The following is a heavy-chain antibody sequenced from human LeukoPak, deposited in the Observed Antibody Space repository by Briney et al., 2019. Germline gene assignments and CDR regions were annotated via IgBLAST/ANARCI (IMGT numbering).Heavy chain of an antibody. V-gene: IGHV1-46*01. Sequence: ASVKVSCKASGGTFSSYAISWVRQAPGQGLEWMGIINPSGGSTSYAQKFQGRVTITRDTSASTAYMELSSLRSEDTAVYYCARLLGIADYWGQGALVTVSS. D-gene: IGHD6-13*01. CDR2: INPSGGST. CDR1: GGTFSSYA. CDR3: ARLLGIADY. J-gene: IGHJ4*02.